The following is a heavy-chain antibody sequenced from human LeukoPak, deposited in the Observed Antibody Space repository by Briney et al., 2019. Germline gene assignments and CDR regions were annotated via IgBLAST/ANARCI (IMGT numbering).Heavy chain of an antibody. CDR2: ISAYNGNT. J-gene: IGHJ4*02. Sequence: ASVKVSCKASGYTFTSYGISWVRPAPGQGLEWMGWISAYNGNTNYAQKLQGSVTMTTDTSTSTAYMELRSLRSDDTAVYYCARDRGIVVVPAAMNYWGQGTLVTVSS. CDR1: GYTFTSYG. CDR3: ARDRGIVVVPAAMNY. V-gene: IGHV1-18*01. D-gene: IGHD2-2*01.